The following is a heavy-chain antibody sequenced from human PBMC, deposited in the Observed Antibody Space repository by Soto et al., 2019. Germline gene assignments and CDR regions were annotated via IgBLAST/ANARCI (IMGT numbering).Heavy chain of an antibody. CDR2: IVVGSGNT. D-gene: IGHD3-22*01. V-gene: IGHV1-58*01. CDR3: AADTLVVITTSYYYYYRMDV. Sequence: SVKVSCKASGFTFTSSAVQWVRQARGQRXEWIGWIVVGSGNTNYAQKFQERVTITRDMSTSTAYMELSSLRSEDTAVYYCAADTLVVITTSYYYYYRMDVWGQGATVTVFS. CDR1: GFTFTSSA. J-gene: IGHJ6*02.